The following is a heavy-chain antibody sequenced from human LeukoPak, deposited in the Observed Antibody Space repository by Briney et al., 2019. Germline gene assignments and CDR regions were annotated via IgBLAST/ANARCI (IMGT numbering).Heavy chain of an antibody. Sequence: PGGSLRLSCAASGFTFSSYGMHWVRQAPGKGLEWVAVIWYDGSNKYYADSVKGRFTISRDNSKNTLYLQMNSLRAEDTAVYYCARALNYGDFDYWGQGTLVTVSS. J-gene: IGHJ4*02. CDR3: ARALNYGDFDY. D-gene: IGHD4-17*01. CDR2: IWYDGSNK. V-gene: IGHV3-33*01. CDR1: GFTFSSYG.